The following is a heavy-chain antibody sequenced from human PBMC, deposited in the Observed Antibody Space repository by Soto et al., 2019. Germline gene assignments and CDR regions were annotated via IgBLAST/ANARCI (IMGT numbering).Heavy chain of an antibody. J-gene: IGHJ6*03. V-gene: IGHV3-23*01. Sequence: GGSLRLSCAASGFTFSSYAMSWVRQAPGKGLEWVSAISGSGGSPYYADSVKGRFTISRDSSKNTLYLQMNSLRAEDTAVYYCAKTNDFWSGYYLSDYYYMDVWGKGTMVTVSS. CDR1: GFTFSSYA. CDR2: ISGSGGSP. D-gene: IGHD3-3*01. CDR3: AKTNDFWSGYYLSDYYYMDV.